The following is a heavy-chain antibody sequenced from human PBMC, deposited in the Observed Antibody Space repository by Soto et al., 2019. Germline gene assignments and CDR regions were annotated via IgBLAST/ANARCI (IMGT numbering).Heavy chain of an antibody. J-gene: IGHJ4*02. D-gene: IGHD2-2*01. Sequence: GASVKVSFKAAGYTFTSYAMHWVRKAPGQRLEWMGWINAGNGNTKYSQKFQGRVTITRDTSASTAYMELSSLRSEDTAVYYCARGARLVVPAAYYDYWGQGTLGTVSS. CDR3: ARGARLVVPAAYYDY. CDR1: GYTFTSYA. V-gene: IGHV1-3*01. CDR2: INAGNGNT.